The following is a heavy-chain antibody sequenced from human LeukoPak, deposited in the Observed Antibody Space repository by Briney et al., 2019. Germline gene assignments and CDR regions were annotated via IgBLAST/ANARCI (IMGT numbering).Heavy chain of an antibody. CDR3: ARGTSGGYFDY. Sequence: PGGSLRLSCAASGVTFSSFWIHWGREVPGKGGVWVSCINIVGFSTSYPDSVKGRFTISRDNATNTLYLQMNSLRAEDTAVYYCARGTSGGYFDYWGQGTLVTVSS. D-gene: IGHD1-26*01. CDR1: GVTFSSFW. CDR2: INIVGFST. J-gene: IGHJ4*02. V-gene: IGHV3-74*01.